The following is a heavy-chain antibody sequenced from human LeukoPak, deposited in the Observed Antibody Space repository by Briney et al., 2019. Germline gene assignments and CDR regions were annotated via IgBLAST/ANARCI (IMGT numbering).Heavy chain of an antibody. V-gene: IGHV1-3*01. Sequence: ASVKVSCKASGYTFTSYAMHWVRQAPGQRLEWMGWINAGNGNTKYSQKFQGRVTITRDTSASTAYMELSSLRSGDTAVYYCARDLLAHCSSTSCPFDPWGQGTLVTVSS. CDR2: INAGNGNT. J-gene: IGHJ5*02. D-gene: IGHD2-2*01. CDR1: GYTFTSYA. CDR3: ARDLLAHCSSTSCPFDP.